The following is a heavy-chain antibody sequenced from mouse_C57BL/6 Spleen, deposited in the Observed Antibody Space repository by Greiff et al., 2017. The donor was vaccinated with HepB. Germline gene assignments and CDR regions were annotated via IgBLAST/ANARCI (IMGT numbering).Heavy chain of an antibody. CDR1: GYSITSGYY. D-gene: IGHD1-1*01. CDR3: ARWHYGSSYNYAMDY. CDR2: ISYDGSN. V-gene: IGHV3-6*01. Sequence: EVKLQESGPGLVKPSQSLSLTCSVTGYSITSGYYWNWIRQFPGNKLEWMGYISYDGSNNYNPSLKNRISITRDTSKNQFFLKLNSVTTEDTATYYCARWHYGSSYNYAMDYWGQGTSVTVSS. J-gene: IGHJ4*01.